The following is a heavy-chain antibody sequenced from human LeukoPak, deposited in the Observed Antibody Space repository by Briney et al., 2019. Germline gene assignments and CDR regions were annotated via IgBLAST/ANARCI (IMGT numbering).Heavy chain of an antibody. CDR3: ARAVCSSTSCYTNYFDY. Sequence: ASVKVSCKASGGTFSSYTISWVRQAPGQGLEWMGRIIPTLGIANYAQKFQGRVTITADKSTSTAYMELSSLRSEDTAVYYCARAVCSSTSCYTNYFDYWGQGTLVTVSS. V-gene: IGHV1-69*02. CDR1: GGTFSSYT. D-gene: IGHD2-2*02. J-gene: IGHJ4*02. CDR2: IIPTLGIA.